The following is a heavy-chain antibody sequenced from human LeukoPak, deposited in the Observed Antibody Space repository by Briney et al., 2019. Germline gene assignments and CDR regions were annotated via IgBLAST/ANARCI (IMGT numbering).Heavy chain of an antibody. V-gene: IGHV3-21*01. CDR1: GFTFSSYS. D-gene: IGHD1-26*01. J-gene: IGHJ6*01. CDR2: ISSSSSYI. CDR3: ARDLGNYGMDV. Sequence: GGSLRLSRAASGFTFSSYSMNWVRQAPGKGLEWVSSISSSSSYIYYADSVKGRFTISRDNAKNSLYLQMNSLRAEDTAVYYCARDLGNYGMDVWGQGTTVTVSS.